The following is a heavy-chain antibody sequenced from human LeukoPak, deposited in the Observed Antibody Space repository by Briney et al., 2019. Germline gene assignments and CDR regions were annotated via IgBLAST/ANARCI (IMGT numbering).Heavy chain of an antibody. D-gene: IGHD6-13*01. CDR3: ARRRGAYSSTLNWFDP. J-gene: IGHJ5*02. CDR1: GFTFSSYA. Sequence: GGSLRLSCAASGFTFSSYAMHWVRQAPGKGLEWVAVISYDGSNKYYADSVKGRFTISRDNSKNTLYLQMNSLRAEDTAVYYCARRRGAYSSTLNWFDPWGQGTLVTVSS. CDR2: ISYDGSNK. V-gene: IGHV3-30*04.